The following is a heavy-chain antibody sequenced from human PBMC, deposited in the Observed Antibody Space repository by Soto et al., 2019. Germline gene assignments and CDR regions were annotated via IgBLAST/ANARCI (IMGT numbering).Heavy chain of an antibody. J-gene: IGHJ5*02. CDR3: ARVPGP. CDR1: GGSISSYY. CDR2: IYYSGST. Sequence: DPLSLTCTVSGGSISSYYWSWIRQPPGKGLEWIGYIYYSGSTNYNPSLKSRVTISVDTSKNQFSLKLSSVTAADTAVYYCARVPGPWGQGTLVTVAS. V-gene: IGHV4-59*01.